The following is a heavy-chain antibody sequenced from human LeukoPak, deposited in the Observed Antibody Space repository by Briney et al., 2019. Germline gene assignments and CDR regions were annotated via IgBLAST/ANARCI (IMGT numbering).Heavy chain of an antibody. CDR1: GGSISSYY. Sequence: SETLSLTCTVSGGSISSYYWSWIRRPPGKGLEWIGSIHYSGSTNYNPSLKSRVTISVDTSKNQFSLKLSSVTAADTAVYYCARGYCSGGSCYSYYYYNYMDVWGKGTTVTVSS. CDR3: ARGYCSGGSCYSYYYYNYMDV. D-gene: IGHD2-15*01. J-gene: IGHJ6*03. CDR2: IHYSGST. V-gene: IGHV4-59*12.